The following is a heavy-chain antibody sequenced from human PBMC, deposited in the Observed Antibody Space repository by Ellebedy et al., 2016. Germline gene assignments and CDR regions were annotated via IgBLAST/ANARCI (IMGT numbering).Heavy chain of an antibody. Sequence: ASVKVSCKASGYTFTSYTMHWVRQAPGQRLEWMGWINAGNGNTKYSQKFQGRVTITRDTSARTAYMELSSLRSEDTAVYYCARVGYYDSSPDYWGQGTLVTVSS. CDR1: GYTFTSYT. V-gene: IGHV1-3*01. CDR2: INAGNGNT. J-gene: IGHJ4*02. D-gene: IGHD3-22*01. CDR3: ARVGYYDSSPDY.